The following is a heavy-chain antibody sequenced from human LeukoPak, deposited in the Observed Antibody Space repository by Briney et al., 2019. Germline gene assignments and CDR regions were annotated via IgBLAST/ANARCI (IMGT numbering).Heavy chain of an antibody. CDR1: GGSISSSSYY. CDR2: IYYSGST. CDR3: ARDSGSGLDY. V-gene: IGHV4-39*07. Sequence: SETLSLTCTVSGGSISSSSYYWGWIRQPPGKGLEWIGSIYYSGSTYYNPSLKSRVTISVDTSKNQFSLKLSSVTAADTAVYYCARDSGSGLDYWGQGTRVTVSS. D-gene: IGHD6-19*01. J-gene: IGHJ4*02.